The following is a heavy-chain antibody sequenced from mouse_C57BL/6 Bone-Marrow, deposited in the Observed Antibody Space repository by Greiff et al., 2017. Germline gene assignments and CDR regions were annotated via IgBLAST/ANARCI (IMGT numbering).Heavy chain of an antibody. CDR3: VNVGSTYVGCPD. D-gene: IGHD1-1*01. J-gene: IGHJ3*01. V-gene: IGHV1-61*01. CDR2: IYPSDSET. CDR1: GYTFTSYW. Sequence: VQLQQPGAELVRPGSSVKLSCKASGYTFTSYWMDWVKQRPGQGLEWIGNIYPSDSETHYNQKFKDKATLTADKSSSSAYMQLSSLSSEDSAVYAGVNVGSTYVGCPDWGQGTMVTVSA.